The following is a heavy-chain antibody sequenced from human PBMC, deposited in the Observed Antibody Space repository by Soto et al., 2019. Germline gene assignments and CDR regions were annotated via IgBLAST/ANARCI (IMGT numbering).Heavy chain of an antibody. D-gene: IGHD6-13*01. V-gene: IGHV3-23*01. CDR2: ISGNGGNI. CDR1: GFTFDSYA. CDR3: ARDWYGSSTYY. J-gene: IGHJ4*02. Sequence: EVPLLESGGGLVQPGGSLRLSCAASGFTFDSYAMSWVRQAPGKGLEWVSVISGNGGNIYYADSVKGRFTIFRDNPKNTLYLQMDNLRAEDTAVYYCARDWYGSSTYYWGQGTLAIVSS.